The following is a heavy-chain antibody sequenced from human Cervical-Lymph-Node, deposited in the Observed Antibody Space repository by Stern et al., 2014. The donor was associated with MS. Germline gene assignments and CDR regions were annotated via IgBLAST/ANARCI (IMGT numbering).Heavy chain of an antibody. CDR3: ARDPSGSSFWYFDY. CDR1: EFSFSGYA. V-gene: IGHV3-30-3*01. J-gene: IGHJ4*02. D-gene: IGHD1-26*01. Sequence: MQLVESGGGVVQPGRSLRLSCAASEFSFSGYAMHWVRQAPGKGLEWVTFISYDGGNKFYADSVQGRFTISRDNSKNTLYLQMNSLRPEDTAVYYCARDPSGSSFWYFDYWGQGALVTVSS. CDR2: ISYDGGNK.